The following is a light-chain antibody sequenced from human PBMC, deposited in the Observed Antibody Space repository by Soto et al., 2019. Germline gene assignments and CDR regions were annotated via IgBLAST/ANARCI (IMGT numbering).Light chain of an antibody. CDR3: QPYNNN. J-gene: IGKJ2*01. Sequence: DIQMTQSPSTLSASVGDRVTITCRASHSITNWLAWYQQKPGKAPKVLIYDVSTLGSGVPSRFSGSGSGTEFTLTISSLQPDDFATYYCQPYNNNFGQGTKLEIK. V-gene: IGKV1-5*01. CDR2: DVS. CDR1: HSITNW.